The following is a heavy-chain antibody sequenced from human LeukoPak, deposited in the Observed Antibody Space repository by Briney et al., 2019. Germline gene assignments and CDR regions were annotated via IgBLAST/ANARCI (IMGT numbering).Heavy chain of an antibody. CDR2: MNPNSGNT. CDR1: GYTFTSYD. CDR3: ARGVNTAMANYYYYYMDV. V-gene: IGHV1-8*03. D-gene: IGHD5-18*01. Sequence: GASVKVSCKASGYTFTSYDINWVRQATGQGLEWMGWMNPNSGNTGYAQKFQGRVTITRNTSISTAYMELSSLRSEDTAVYYCARGVNTAMANYYYYYMDVWGKGTTVTVSS. J-gene: IGHJ6*03.